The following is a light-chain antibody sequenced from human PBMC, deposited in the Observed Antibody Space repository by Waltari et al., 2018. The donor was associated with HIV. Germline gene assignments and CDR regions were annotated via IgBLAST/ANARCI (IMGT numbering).Light chain of an antibody. Sequence: EIVMTQSPATLSVSQGERATLSCRASQSVSSNFAWYQQKPGQAPRLLIYGTSTRSTGIPARFSGSGSGTEFTLTISSLQSEDFAVYFCQQYNNWPPTFGQGTKVEIK. CDR2: GTS. CDR3: QQYNNWPPT. J-gene: IGKJ1*01. V-gene: IGKV3-15*01. CDR1: QSVSSN.